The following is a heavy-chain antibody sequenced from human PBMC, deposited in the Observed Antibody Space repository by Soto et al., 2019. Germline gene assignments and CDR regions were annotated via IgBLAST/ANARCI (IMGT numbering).Heavy chain of an antibody. Sequence: PSETLSLTCAAYGGSFSGYYWSWIRQPPGKGLEWIGEINHSGSTNYNPSLKSRVTISVDTSKNQFSLKLSSVTAADTAVYYCARLTTVATDAFDIWGQGTMVTVSS. CDR2: INHSGST. D-gene: IGHD4-17*01. CDR3: ARLTTVATDAFDI. J-gene: IGHJ3*02. CDR1: GGSFSGYY. V-gene: IGHV4-34*01.